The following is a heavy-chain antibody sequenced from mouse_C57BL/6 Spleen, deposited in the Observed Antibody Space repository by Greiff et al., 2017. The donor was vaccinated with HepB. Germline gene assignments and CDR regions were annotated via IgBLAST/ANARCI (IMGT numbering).Heavy chain of an antibody. CDR2: IQPNSGST. CDR3: ARENSDWYCDMDY. V-gene: IGHV1-64*01. Sequence: LQQSGAELVKPGASVKVSRKDSGYTFTSYWMHWVKQRPGQGLEWIGMIQPNSGSTNYNEKFKSKATLTVDKSSSTGYMQLSSLKAEDTAVYDCARENSDWYCDMDYWGKGTTVTVSS. CDR1: GYTFTSYW. D-gene: IGHD3-2*02. J-gene: IGHJ4*01.